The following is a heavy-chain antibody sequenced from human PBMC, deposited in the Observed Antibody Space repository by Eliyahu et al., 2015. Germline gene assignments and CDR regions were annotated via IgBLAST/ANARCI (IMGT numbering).Heavy chain of an antibody. CDR2: ISSSSSTI. D-gene: IGHD6-19*01. V-gene: IGHV3-48*01. CDR3: ARDPSSGWYNYYYYGMDV. J-gene: IGHJ6*02. CDR1: GFTFSXXX. Sequence: EVQLVESGGGLVQPGGSLRLSCAASGFTFSXXXXTWVRQAPGKGLEWVSYISSSSSTIYYADSVKGRFTISRDNAKNSLYLQMNSLRTEDTAVYYCARDPSSGWYNYYYYGMDVWGQGTTVTVSS.